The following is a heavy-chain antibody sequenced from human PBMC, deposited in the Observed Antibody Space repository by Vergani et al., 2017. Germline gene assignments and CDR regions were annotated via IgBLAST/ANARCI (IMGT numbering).Heavy chain of an antibody. CDR3: ARDPGFGELFFYYGMDV. CDR2: IIPILGIA. V-gene: IGHV1-69*08. D-gene: IGHD3-10*01. CDR1: GGTFSSYT. J-gene: IGHJ6*02. Sequence: QVQLVQSGAEVKKPGSSVKVSCKASGGTFSSYTISWVRQAPGQGLEWMGRIIPILGIANYAQKFQGRVTITADKSTSTAYMELSSLRSEDTAVYYCARDPGFGELFFYYGMDVWGQGTTVTVSS.